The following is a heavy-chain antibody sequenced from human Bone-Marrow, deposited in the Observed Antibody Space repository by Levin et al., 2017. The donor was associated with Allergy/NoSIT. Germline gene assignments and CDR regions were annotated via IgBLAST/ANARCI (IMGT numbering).Heavy chain of an antibody. J-gene: IGHJ5*02. D-gene: IGHD3-22*01. Sequence: GESLKISCTASGFSFRLYGMSWVRQAPGRGLEWVSRISDDGSGIAYADSVKGRFTISRDNSKNTLHLQMNSLRDEDTAVYYCAKEWHDSSSGSCFDPWGRGTLVTVSS. V-gene: IGHV3-23*01. CDR1: GFSFRLYG. CDR2: ISDDGSGI. CDR3: AKEWHDSSSGSCFDP.